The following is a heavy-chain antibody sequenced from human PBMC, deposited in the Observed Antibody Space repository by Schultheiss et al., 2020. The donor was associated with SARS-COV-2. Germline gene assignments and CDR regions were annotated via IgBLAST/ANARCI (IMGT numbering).Heavy chain of an antibody. Sequence: GESLKISCKGSGYRFTSYWISWVRQMPGKGLEWMGRIDPSDSYTNYSPSFQGHVTMSADKSISTAYLQWRSLKALDTAMYYCASLVGGATFYWGQGTLVTVSS. CDR1: GYRFTSYW. V-gene: IGHV5-10-1*01. J-gene: IGHJ4*02. D-gene: IGHD4/OR15-4a*01. CDR2: IDPSDSYT. CDR3: ASLVGGATFY.